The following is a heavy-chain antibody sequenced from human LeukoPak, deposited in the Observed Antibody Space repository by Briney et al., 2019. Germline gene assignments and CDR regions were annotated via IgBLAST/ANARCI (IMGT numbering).Heavy chain of an antibody. D-gene: IGHD2-15*01. CDR2: INHSGST. V-gene: IGHV4-34*01. CDR1: GESFSGYY. CDR3: ARAGCSGGNCYLQYNWFDP. Sequence: SETLSLTCAVYGESFSGYYWSWIRQPPGKGLEWIGEINHSGSTNYNPSLKSRVTISVDTSKNQFSLKLSSVAAADTAVYYCARAGCSGGNCYLQYNWFDPWGQGTLAIVSS. J-gene: IGHJ5*02.